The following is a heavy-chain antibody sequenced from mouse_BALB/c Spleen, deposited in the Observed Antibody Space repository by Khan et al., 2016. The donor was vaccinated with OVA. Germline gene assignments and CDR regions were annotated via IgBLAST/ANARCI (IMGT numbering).Heavy chain of an antibody. D-gene: IGHD1-1*01. CDR3: VRHKNYCGEDAMDY. CDR2: IRSNTDNSAT. Sequence: EVELLESGGGLVQPKGSLKLSCAASGYTFNTYAMNWVRQAPAKGLEWVARIRSNTDNSATYHDDSVKDTFTISRDDSTSMLYLQMNNLKTEDTSMYCCVRHKNYCGEDAMDYWGQGTLVTVS. CDR1: GYTFNTYA. V-gene: IGHV10-1*01. J-gene: IGHJ4*01.